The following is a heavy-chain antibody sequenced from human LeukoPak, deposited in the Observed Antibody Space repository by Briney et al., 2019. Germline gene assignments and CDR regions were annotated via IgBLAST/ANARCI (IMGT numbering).Heavy chain of an antibody. J-gene: IGHJ3*02. Sequence: PSETLSLTCAVYGGSFSGYYWSWIRQPPGKGLEWIGEINHSGSTNYSPSLKSRVTISVDTSKNQFSLRLSSVTAADTAVYYCARGGYSYGFKAFDIWGQGTKVTVSS. CDR2: INHSGST. CDR1: GGSFSGYY. D-gene: IGHD5-18*01. CDR3: ARGGYSYGFKAFDI. V-gene: IGHV4-34*01.